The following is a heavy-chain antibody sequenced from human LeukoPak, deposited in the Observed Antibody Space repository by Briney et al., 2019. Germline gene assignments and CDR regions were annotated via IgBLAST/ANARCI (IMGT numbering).Heavy chain of an antibody. Sequence: GGSLRLSCGTSGFTFSSYAMHWVRQTPGKGLEWVALISYDGGNTQYRGSVKGRFTISRDNSANILYLQMSSLTSEDTAVYYCARDWVQDYWGQGTLVTVSS. CDR2: ISYDGGNT. CDR3: ARDWVQDY. J-gene: IGHJ1*01. CDR1: GFTFSSYA. V-gene: IGHV3-30-3*01. D-gene: IGHD2-15*01.